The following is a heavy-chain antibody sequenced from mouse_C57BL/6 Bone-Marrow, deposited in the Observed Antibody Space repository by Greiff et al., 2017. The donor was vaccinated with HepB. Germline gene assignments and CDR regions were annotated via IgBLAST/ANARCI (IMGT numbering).Heavy chain of an antibody. CDR1: GFTFTDYY. J-gene: IGHJ1*03. CDR3: ARRTVVADWYFDV. CDR2: IRNKANGYTT. V-gene: IGHV7-3*01. Sequence: DVKLVESGGGLVQPGGSLSLSCAASGFTFTDYYMSWVRQPPGKALEWLGFIRNKANGYTTEYSASVKGRFTISRDNSQSILYLQMNALGAEDSATYYCARRTVVADWYFDVWGTGTTVTVSS. D-gene: IGHD1-1*01.